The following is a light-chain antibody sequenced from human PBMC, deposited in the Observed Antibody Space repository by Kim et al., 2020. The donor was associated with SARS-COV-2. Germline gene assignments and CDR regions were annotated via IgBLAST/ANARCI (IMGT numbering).Light chain of an antibody. CDR3: YSFTSSVTYV. Sequence: GQSSTISCTGTSSDVGGYNSVSWYQQYPGKAPKLMIFDVTKRPSGVSDRFSGSKSGNTASLTISGLQAEDEADYYCYSFTSSVTYVFGTGTKVTVL. CDR2: DVT. V-gene: IGLV2-14*04. J-gene: IGLJ1*01. CDR1: SSDVGGYNS.